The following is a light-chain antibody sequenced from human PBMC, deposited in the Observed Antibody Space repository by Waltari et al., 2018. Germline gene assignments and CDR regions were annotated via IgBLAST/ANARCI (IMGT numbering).Light chain of an antibody. Sequence: QLVLTQSPSASASLGASVKLTCTLSSGHSSNVIAWLPKQPEKGPRYLMKVNSDGSNSKGEDTPDRFSGSSSGAERYLTISNLQPEDEADYYCETGGHGTWVFGGGTKVTVL. CDR3: ETGGHGTWV. J-gene: IGLJ3*02. CDR1: SGHSSNV. CDR2: VNSDGSN. V-gene: IGLV4-69*01.